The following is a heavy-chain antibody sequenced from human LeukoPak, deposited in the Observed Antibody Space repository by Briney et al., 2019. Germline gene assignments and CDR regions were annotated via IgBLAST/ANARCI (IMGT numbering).Heavy chain of an antibody. Sequence: PGGSLRLSCAASGFTFSSYAMHWVRQAPGKGLEWVAVISYDGSNKYYADSVKGRFTISRDNSKNTLYLQMNSLRAEDTAVYYCARASHQWELRLYGMDVWGQGTTVIVSS. J-gene: IGHJ6*02. V-gene: IGHV3-30-3*01. CDR2: ISYDGSNK. CDR3: ARASHQWELRLYGMDV. CDR1: GFTFSSYA. D-gene: IGHD1-26*01.